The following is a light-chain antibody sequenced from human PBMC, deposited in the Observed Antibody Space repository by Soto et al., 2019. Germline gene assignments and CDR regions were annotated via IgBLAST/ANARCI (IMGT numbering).Light chain of an antibody. CDR2: SAS. J-gene: IGKJ4*01. V-gene: IGKV3-20*01. Sequence: EIVLTQSPGTLSLSPGERATLSCGTSQSISSLYLAWYQQKPGQAPSLLMYSASSRATGIPDRXXXXXXGXXXXLTISRLEPEDFAVYYCQQYASSPLTFGGGTKVEIK. CDR3: QQYASSPLT. CDR1: QSISSLY.